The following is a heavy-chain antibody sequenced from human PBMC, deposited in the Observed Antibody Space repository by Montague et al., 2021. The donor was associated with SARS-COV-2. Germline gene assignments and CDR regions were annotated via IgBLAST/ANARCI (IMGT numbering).Heavy chain of an antibody. CDR3: ARVFPRWLQFDPYFDY. D-gene: IGHD5-24*01. V-gene: IGHV4-59*01. Sequence: SETLSLTYTASGGSISSYYWSWIRQPLGKGLEWIGYIYYSGSTNYNPSLKSRVTISVDTSKNQFSLKLSSVTAADTAVYYCARVFPRWLQFDPYFDYWGQGTLVTVSS. J-gene: IGHJ4*02. CDR2: IYYSGST. CDR1: GGSISSYY.